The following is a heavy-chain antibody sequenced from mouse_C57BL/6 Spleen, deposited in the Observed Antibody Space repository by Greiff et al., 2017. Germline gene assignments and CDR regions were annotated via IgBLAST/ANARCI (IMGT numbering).Heavy chain of an antibody. J-gene: IGHJ2*01. Sequence: VQLQQPGAELVMPGASVKLSCKASGYTFTSYWMHWVKQRPGQGLEWIGEIDPSDSYTNYNEKFKGKATLTVDKSSSTAYMQLSSQTSEDSAVYYCARRATAQAYFDYWGKGTTLTVSS. CDR1: GYTFTSYW. CDR3: ARRATAQAYFDY. D-gene: IGHD3-2*02. V-gene: IGHV1-69*01. CDR2: IDPSDSYT.